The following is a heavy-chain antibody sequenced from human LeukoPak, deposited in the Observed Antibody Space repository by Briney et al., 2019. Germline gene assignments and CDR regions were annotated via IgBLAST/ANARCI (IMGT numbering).Heavy chain of an antibody. CDR2: IYYSGST. CDR3: ARRSSGWSREYFQH. D-gene: IGHD6-19*01. J-gene: IGHJ1*01. V-gene: IGHV4-39*01. CDR1: GGSISSSSYY. Sequence: SETLSLTCTVSGGSISSSSYYWGWIRQPPGKGLEWIGSIYYSGSTYYNPSLKSRVTISVDTSKNQFSLKLSSVTAADTAVYYCARRSSGWSREYFQHWGQGTLVTVSS.